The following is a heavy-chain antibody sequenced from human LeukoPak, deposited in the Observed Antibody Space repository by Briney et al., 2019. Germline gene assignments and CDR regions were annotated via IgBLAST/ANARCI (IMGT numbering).Heavy chain of an antibody. J-gene: IGHJ4*02. D-gene: IGHD1-26*01. V-gene: IGHV3-23*01. Sequence: GGSLRLSCAASGFTFSSYAMRWVRQAPGKGLEWVSGISVSGRSTCYADSVKGRFTISRDNSKNTLYLQMNSLRAEDTDVYYCAKDPRGSYYPHNYFDYWGQGTLVTVSS. CDR3: AKDPRGSYYPHNYFDY. CDR2: ISVSGRST. CDR1: GFTFSSYA.